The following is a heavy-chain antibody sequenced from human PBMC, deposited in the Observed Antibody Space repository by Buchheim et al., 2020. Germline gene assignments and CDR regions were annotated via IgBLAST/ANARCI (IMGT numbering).Heavy chain of an antibody. CDR2: IKTKTDFGPT. CDR1: GFTFTDAW. Sequence: DVQLVDSGGGLVKPGGSLRLSCATSGFTFTDAWMSWVRQAPGKGLEWVGRIKTKTDFGPTDYAAPVKGRFTISRDDSKNKLYLQMDSLKTEDTAVYYCVTLVGHGGFDYWGQGTL. CDR3: VTLVGHGGFDY. J-gene: IGHJ4*02. D-gene: IGHD4-23*01. V-gene: IGHV3-15*01.